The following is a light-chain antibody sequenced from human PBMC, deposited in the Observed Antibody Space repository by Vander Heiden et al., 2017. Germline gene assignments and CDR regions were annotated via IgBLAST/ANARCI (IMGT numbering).Light chain of an antibody. CDR3: QQSYCTPLV. Sequence: DIQMTQSPSSLSASVGDRVTISCRASQNIDGFVNWYQQKPGKAPKLLIFAGASLQTGVPSRFSGRASGTHFTLTISGLQPDDFASYYCQQSYCTPLVFGGGTKVEVK. V-gene: IGKV1-39*01. J-gene: IGKJ4*01. CDR2: AGA. CDR1: QNIDGF.